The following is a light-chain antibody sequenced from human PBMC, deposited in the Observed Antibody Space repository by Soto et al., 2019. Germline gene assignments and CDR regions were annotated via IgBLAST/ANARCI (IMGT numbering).Light chain of an antibody. CDR2: GAS. Sequence: EIVMARSPATLSVSPGERATLSCRASQSVSSNLAWYQQKPGQAPRLLIYGASTRATGIPARFSGSGSGTEFTLTISSLQSEDFADYYCQPYNNWPPWTFGQGTKMEIK. V-gene: IGKV3-15*01. J-gene: IGKJ1*01. CDR3: QPYNNWPPWT. CDR1: QSVSSN.